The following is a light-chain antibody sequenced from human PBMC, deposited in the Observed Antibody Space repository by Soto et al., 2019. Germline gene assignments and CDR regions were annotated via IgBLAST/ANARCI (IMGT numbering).Light chain of an antibody. CDR1: QTISSNY. J-gene: IGKJ2*01. Sequence: EIVLTQSPATLSLSPGERAILSCRASQTISSNYLAWYQQKPGQAPRLLIYGASSRATGIPDRFSGSGSGTDFTLTISRLEPEDFAVYFCQLYGTSPRTFGQGTKLEIK. CDR3: QLYGTSPRT. CDR2: GAS. V-gene: IGKV3-20*01.